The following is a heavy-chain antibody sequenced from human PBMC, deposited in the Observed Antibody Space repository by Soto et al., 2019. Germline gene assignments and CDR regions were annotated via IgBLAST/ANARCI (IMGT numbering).Heavy chain of an antibody. CDR2: IYPDTGGT. CDR3: VRAQARQPLLAWFDA. J-gene: IGHJ5*02. V-gene: IGHV1-2*02. D-gene: IGHD6-13*01. CDR1: GYTFIAHF. Sequence: QVQLVQSGAEMTKPGASVTVSCEASGYTFIAHFIHWVRQAPGQGLEWKGSIYPDTGGTNYAQKLRERVTVTRDTSGTTAYMEVNGLKSDDTAVYYCVRAQARQPLLAWFDAWGQGNLVTVSS.